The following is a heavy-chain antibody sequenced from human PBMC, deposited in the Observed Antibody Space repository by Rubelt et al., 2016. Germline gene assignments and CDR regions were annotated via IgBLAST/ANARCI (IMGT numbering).Heavy chain of an antibody. CDR1: GGSISSGGYY. D-gene: IGHD3-10*01. CDR2: IYSSGST. Sequence: QVQLQESGPGLVKPSGTLSLTCAVSGGSISSGGYYWSWFRQHPGKGLEWIGYIYSSGSTYYNPSLKSRFTLSVDTSKNQVSLKLSSGTAADTAVYYCGREGMVRGELNFDYWGQGTLITVSS. V-gene: IGHV4-31*11. CDR3: GREGMVRGELNFDY. J-gene: IGHJ4*02.